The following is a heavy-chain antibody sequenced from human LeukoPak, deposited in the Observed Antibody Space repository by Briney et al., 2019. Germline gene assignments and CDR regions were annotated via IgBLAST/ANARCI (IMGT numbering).Heavy chain of an antibody. J-gene: IGHJ4*02. CDR1: GFTFSSYG. CDR2: IWYDGSNK. V-gene: IGHV3-33*06. Sequence: PGRSLRLSCAASGFTFSSYGMHWVRQAPGKGLEWVAVIWYDGSNKYYADSVKGCFTIFRDNSKNTLYLQMNSLRAEDTAVYHCANGWSPDYWGRGTLVTVSS. CDR3: ANGWSPDY. D-gene: IGHD2-15*01.